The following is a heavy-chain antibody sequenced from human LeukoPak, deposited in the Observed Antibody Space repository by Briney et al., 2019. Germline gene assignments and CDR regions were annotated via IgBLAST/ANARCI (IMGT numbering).Heavy chain of an antibody. J-gene: IGHJ1*01. D-gene: IGHD6-19*01. CDR1: GFTFSSYA. CDR2: ISGSGGST. CDR3: AKEPVAVAGSECFQH. Sequence: TGGSLRLSCAASGFTFSSYAMSWVRHAPGKGLEWVSAISGSGGSTYYADSVKGRFTISRDNSKNTLYLQMNSLRAEDTAVYYVAKEPVAVAGSECFQHWGQGTLVTVSS. V-gene: IGHV3-23*01.